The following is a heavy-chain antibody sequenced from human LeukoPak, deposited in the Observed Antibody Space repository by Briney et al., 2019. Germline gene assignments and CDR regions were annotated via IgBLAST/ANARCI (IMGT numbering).Heavy chain of an antibody. CDR3: AKDMAAYYYASGNIDY. CDR2: ISWDGGGT. V-gene: IGHV3-43D*03. Sequence: GGSLRLSCAASGFTFDDYAMHWVRQAPGKGLEWVSLISWDGGGTYYADSVKGRFSISRDNSKNSLYLQMNSLRAEDTALYYCAKDMAAYYYASGNIDYWGQGTLVTVS. D-gene: IGHD3-10*01. CDR1: GFTFDDYA. J-gene: IGHJ4*02.